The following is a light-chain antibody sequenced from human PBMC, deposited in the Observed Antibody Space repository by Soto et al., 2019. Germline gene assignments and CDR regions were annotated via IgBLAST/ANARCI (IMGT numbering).Light chain of an antibody. V-gene: IGKV1-39*01. CDR3: QHSYITPRYT. Sequence: DLRITQSPSSLSASVGDRVTITCRASQSISSHLNWYQHKPGRPPRLLIFASYILEGGVPSRFSGSGSDTYFTLTIDSLQPEDVATYYCQHSYITPRYTFGQGTKVEI. CDR1: QSISSH. J-gene: IGKJ2*01. CDR2: ASY.